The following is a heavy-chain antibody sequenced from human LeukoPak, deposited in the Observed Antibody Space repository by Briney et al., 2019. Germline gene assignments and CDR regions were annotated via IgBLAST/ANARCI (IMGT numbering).Heavy chain of an antibody. J-gene: IGHJ4*02. CDR1: GFTFSSFG. CDR3: ARGPPSPYSSSWYADY. CDR2: ISYDGSNK. Sequence: GRSLRLSCAASGFTFSSFGMQWVRQAPGKGLEWVAVISYDGSNKYYADSVKGRFTISRDNSKNTLYLQMNSLRAEDTAVYYCARGPPSPYSSSWYADYWGQGTLVTVSS. D-gene: IGHD6-13*01. V-gene: IGHV3-30*03.